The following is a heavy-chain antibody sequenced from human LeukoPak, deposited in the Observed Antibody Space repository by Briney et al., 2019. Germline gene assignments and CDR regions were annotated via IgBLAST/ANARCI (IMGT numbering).Heavy chain of an antibody. J-gene: IGHJ4*02. Sequence: GESLKISCKGSGYSFTSYWIGWVRPLPGKGLEWMGIIYPGDSDTRYSPSFQGQVTISADKSISTAYLQWSSLKASDTAMYYCARELAAAGLPFDYWGQGTLVTVSS. CDR2: IYPGDSDT. D-gene: IGHD6-13*01. CDR3: ARELAAAGLPFDY. CDR1: GYSFTSYW. V-gene: IGHV5-51*01.